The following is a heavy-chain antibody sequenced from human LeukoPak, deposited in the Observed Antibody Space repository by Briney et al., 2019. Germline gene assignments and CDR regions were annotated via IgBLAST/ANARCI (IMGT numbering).Heavy chain of an antibody. V-gene: IGHV4-31*03. CDR1: GDSIISGGYY. CDR2: IYDSGST. CDR3: ARDLHYAFDI. J-gene: IGHJ3*02. Sequence: SETLSLTCTVSGDSIISGGYYWTWIRQHPGKGLEWIGYIYDSGSTSYNPSLKSRVTISVDTSKNQFSLEVSSVTAADTAVYYCARDLHYAFDIWGQGTMVTVSP.